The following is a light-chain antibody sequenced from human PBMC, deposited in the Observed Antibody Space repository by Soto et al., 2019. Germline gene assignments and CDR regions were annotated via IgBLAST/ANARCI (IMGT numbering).Light chain of an antibody. Sequence: IVLTQSPGTLSLSPGERATLSRPASQSVSSSYLAWYQQKTGQAPRLLIYAATSRATGTPDRFSGSGSGTDFTLTIIRMEPDDFAVYYHQQYGRSLTFGGGTKVEIK. CDR2: AAT. J-gene: IGKJ4*01. CDR1: QSVSSSY. V-gene: IGKV3-20*01. CDR3: QQYGRSLT.